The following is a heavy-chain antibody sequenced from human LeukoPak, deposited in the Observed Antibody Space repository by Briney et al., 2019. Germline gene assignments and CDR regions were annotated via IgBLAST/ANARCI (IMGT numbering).Heavy chain of an antibody. V-gene: IGHV1-2*02. J-gene: IGHJ6*03. D-gene: IGHD3-16*02. CDR3: ARALSYYDYVWGSYRWDYYYMDV. Sequence: ASVKVSCKASGYTFTGYYMHWVRQAPGQGLEGRGWINPNSGGTNYAQKLQGRVTMPRDTSISTRYMELSRLTSDDTAVYYCARALSYYDYVWGSYRWDYYYMDVWGKGTTVTVSS. CDR1: GYTFTGYY. CDR2: INPNSGGT.